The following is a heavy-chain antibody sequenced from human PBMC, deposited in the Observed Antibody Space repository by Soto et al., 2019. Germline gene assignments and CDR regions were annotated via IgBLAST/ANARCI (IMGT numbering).Heavy chain of an antibody. CDR2: ILYDGSKK. J-gene: IGHJ6*02. CDR1: GFTFSSYG. CDR3: VKDGSSGWPYFDDMDV. D-gene: IGHD6-19*01. Sequence: VQLVESGGGVVQPGRSLRLSCAASGFTFSSYGMHWVRQAPGKGLEWVAVILYDGSKKYYADSVKGRFTISRDNSKNTLYLQMSRMRAEDTALYYCVKDGSSGWPYFDDMDVWGQGTTVTVSS. V-gene: IGHV3-30*18.